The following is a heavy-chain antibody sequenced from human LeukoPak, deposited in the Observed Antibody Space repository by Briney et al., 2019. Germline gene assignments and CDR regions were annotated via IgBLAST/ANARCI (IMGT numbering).Heavy chain of an antibody. Sequence: SETLSLTCTVSGGSITSYYWSWIRQPPGKGLEWIGYIYYSGSTNYNPSLKSRVTMSVDTSKNQFSLKLSSVTAADTAVYYCARDPGDYPFDYWGQGTLVTVSS. D-gene: IGHD4-17*01. CDR2: IYYSGST. J-gene: IGHJ4*02. CDR1: GGSITSYY. V-gene: IGHV4-59*12. CDR3: ARDPGDYPFDY.